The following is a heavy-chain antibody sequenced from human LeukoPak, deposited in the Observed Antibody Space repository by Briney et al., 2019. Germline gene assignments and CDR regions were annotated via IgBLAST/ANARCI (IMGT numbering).Heavy chain of an antibody. Sequence: GGSLRLSCLTSGFTLSTNAMSWVRQAPGKGLEWISGISGSGASTYYADSVKGRFTVSRDNSKNTLFLQMNSLRAEDTAVYYCAKDGGLWVSAHWGDSWGRGTLVTVSS. D-gene: IGHD7-27*01. J-gene: IGHJ4*02. CDR2: ISGSGAST. CDR3: AKDGGLWVSAHWGDS. V-gene: IGHV3-23*01. CDR1: GFTLSTNA.